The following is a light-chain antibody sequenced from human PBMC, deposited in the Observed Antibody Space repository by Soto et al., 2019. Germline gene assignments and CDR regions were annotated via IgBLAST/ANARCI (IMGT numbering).Light chain of an antibody. Sequence: PGDRATLFCRASQTVTAGRVAWYQQKPGQAPRLLIWSASRRTSGTPDRFSGSGSGTDFTLTISRLEPEDFAMYYCQQYGNSPTAFGQGTKVDI. V-gene: IGKV3-20*01. J-gene: IGKJ1*01. CDR3: QQYGNSPTA. CDR1: QTVTAGR. CDR2: SAS.